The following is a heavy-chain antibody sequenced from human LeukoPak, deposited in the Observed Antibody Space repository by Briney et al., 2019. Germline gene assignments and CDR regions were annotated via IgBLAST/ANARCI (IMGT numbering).Heavy chain of an antibody. D-gene: IGHD6-6*01. Sequence: PGGSLRLSCAASGFTFSSYGMHWVRQAPGKGLEWVAVIWYDGSNKYYADSVKGRFTISRDNSKNTLYLQMNSLRAKDTAVYYCARDLGSSDTPDYYYYYGMDVWGQGTTVTVSS. CDR3: ARDLGSSDTPDYYYYYGMDV. J-gene: IGHJ6*02. V-gene: IGHV3-33*08. CDR1: GFTFSSYG. CDR2: IWYDGSNK.